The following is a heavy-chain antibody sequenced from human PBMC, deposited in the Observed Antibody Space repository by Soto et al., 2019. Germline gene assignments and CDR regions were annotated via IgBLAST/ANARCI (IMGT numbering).Heavy chain of an antibody. D-gene: IGHD3-10*01. CDR2: ILNDGSNR. V-gene: IGHV3-33*01. J-gene: IGHJ6*02. CDR1: EFTFSNYG. CDR3: ARDDQYSGNGMDV. Sequence: QVQLVESGGGVVQPGRSLRLSCAASEFTFSNYGMHWVRQAPGKGLEWVAVILNDGSNRYHADSVKDRFTISRDSSKITLYLQMNSLRAEDTAVYYYARDDQYSGNGMDVWGQGTTVTVS.